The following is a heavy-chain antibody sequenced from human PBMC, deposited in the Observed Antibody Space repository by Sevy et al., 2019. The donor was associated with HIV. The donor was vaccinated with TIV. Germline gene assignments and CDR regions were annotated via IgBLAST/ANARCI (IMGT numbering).Heavy chain of an antibody. J-gene: IGHJ4*02. CDR1: GFTFSSYT. V-gene: IGHV3-30-3*01. CDR2: ISYDGNNK. D-gene: IGHD3-10*01. Sequence: GGSLRLSCAASGFTFSSYTMFWIRQAPGKGLEWMASISYDGNNKYYADSVKGRFIISRDNSKNTLYVQMNSLRPEDTAVYYCASSMIRGVGDYWGQGTLVTVSS. CDR3: ASSMIRGVGDY.